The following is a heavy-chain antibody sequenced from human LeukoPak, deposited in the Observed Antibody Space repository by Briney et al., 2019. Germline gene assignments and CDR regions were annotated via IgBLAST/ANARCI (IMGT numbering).Heavy chain of an antibody. CDR3: ARGGGTPTTVVTPFDY. J-gene: IGHJ4*02. V-gene: IGHV4-4*02. Sequence: PSETLSLTCAVSGGSISSSNWWSWVRQPPGKGLEWIGEIFHSGSTNYSPSLRSRVTISVDKSKNQFSLKLNSVTAADTAVYYCARGGGTPTTVVTPFDYWGQGTLVTVSS. D-gene: IGHD4-23*01. CDR1: GGSISSSNW. CDR2: IFHSGST.